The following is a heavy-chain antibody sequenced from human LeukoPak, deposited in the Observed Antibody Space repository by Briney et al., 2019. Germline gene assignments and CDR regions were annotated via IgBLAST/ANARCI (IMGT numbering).Heavy chain of an antibody. CDR2: ISSSSHAI. J-gene: IGHJ5*02. D-gene: IGHD3-10*01. CDR1: GFTFSSYN. CDR3: ARDRSTRGVITPNWFDP. V-gene: IGHV3-48*02. Sequence: PVGSLRLSCAASGFTFSSYNMNWVRQAPGKGLEWVSYISSSSHAIYYTDSVKGRFTISRDNAKNSLYLQMNSLRDGDTAVYYCARDRSTRGVITPNWFDPWGQGPLVTVSS.